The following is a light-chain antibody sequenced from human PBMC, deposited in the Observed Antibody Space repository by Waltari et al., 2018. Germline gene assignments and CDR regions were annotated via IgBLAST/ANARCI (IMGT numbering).Light chain of an antibody. CDR3: AAWDDSLNGV. CDR2: SNN. Sequence: QSVLTHPPSAPGTPGQPVTISCSGRSSNTGSHTVNWYQQLPATAPKLLTYSNNQRPSGVPDRFSGSKSGTSASLAISGLQSEDEADYYCAAWDDSLNGVFGGGTKLTVL. J-gene: IGLJ3*02. CDR1: SSNTGSHT. V-gene: IGLV1-44*01.